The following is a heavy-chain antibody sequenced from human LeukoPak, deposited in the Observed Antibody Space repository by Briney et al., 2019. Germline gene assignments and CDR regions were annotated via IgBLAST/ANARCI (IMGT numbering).Heavy chain of an antibody. V-gene: IGHV3-20*04. CDR3: AKLEYSSSSNYFDY. CDR2: INWNGGST. CDR1: GFTFDDYG. J-gene: IGHJ4*02. D-gene: IGHD6-6*01. Sequence: GGSLRLSCAASGFTFDDYGMSWVRQAPGKGLEWVSGINWNGGSTGYADSVKGRFTISRDNSKNTLYLQMNSLRAEDTAVYYCAKLEYSSSSNYFDYWGQGTLVTVSS.